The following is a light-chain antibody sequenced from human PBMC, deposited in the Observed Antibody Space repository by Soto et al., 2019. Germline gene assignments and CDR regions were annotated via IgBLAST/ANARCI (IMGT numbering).Light chain of an antibody. Sequence: IQMTQSPASVSASVGDRVTIPCRVGQSISSYLHWYQQKPGRAPQLLISAASSLNSGVPPQFSGSGSETEVTLPISSLLHEDFATYYCQQSYSTPWTFGQGTKVDIK. CDR3: QQSYSTPWT. CDR2: AAS. V-gene: IGKV1-39*01. CDR1: QSISSY. J-gene: IGKJ1*01.